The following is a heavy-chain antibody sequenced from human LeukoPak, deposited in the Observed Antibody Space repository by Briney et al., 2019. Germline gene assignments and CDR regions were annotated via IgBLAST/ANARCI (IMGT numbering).Heavy chain of an antibody. CDR1: RFTFSNYG. D-gene: IGHD3-16*02. CDR2: ISYDGTIQ. Sequence: GGSLRLSCAAYRFTFSNYGMHWVRQDPGKGLEWVAVISYDGTIQYYADSVKGRFTISRDNPKNILFLQMNSLRAEDTAVYYCAKGPDLIGRDYFDYWGQGTLVIVSS. J-gene: IGHJ4*02. CDR3: AKGPDLIGRDYFDY. V-gene: IGHV3-30*18.